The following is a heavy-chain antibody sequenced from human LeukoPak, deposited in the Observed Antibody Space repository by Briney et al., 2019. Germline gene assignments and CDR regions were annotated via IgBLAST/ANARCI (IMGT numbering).Heavy chain of an antibody. D-gene: IGHD3-10*01. V-gene: IGHV3-53*01. CDR2: IYSGGNT. Sequence: GGSLRLSCAASGFTVDSNYLSWVRQAPGKGLEWVSVIYSGGNTYYADSVKGRFTISRDNSKNTLYLQMNSLRAEDTAVYYCARILKGSGPEYYYYGMDVWGQGTTVTVSS. J-gene: IGHJ6*02. CDR1: GFTVDSNY. CDR3: ARILKGSGPEYYYYGMDV.